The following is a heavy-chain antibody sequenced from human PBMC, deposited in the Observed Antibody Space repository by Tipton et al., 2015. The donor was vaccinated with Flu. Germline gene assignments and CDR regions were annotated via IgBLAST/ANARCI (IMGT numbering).Heavy chain of an antibody. CDR2: ISSSGNTI. Sequence: SLRLSCAASGLTFSSHEMNWVRQAPGKGLEWLSYISSSGNTISYADSVRGRFTISRDNTKKSLYLQLDSLRAEDTAIYYCATLTGDDYWAQGTLVTVSS. D-gene: IGHD7-27*01. V-gene: IGHV3-48*03. J-gene: IGHJ4*02. CDR1: GLTFSSHE. CDR3: ATLTGDDY.